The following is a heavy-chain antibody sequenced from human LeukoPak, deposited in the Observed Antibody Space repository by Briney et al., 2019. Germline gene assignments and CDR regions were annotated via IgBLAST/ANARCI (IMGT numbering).Heavy chain of an antibody. J-gene: IGHJ4*02. V-gene: IGHV3-30*04. CDR2: ISYDGSNK. D-gene: IGHD4-17*01. CDR1: GFTFSSYA. CDR3: ARGGGLTTVTTGGLDY. Sequence: GGSLRLSCAASGFTFSSYAMHWVRQAPGKGLEWVAVISYDGSNKYYADSVKGRFTISRDNSKNTLYLQMNSLRAEDTAVYYCARGGGLTTVTTGGLDYWGQGTPVTASS.